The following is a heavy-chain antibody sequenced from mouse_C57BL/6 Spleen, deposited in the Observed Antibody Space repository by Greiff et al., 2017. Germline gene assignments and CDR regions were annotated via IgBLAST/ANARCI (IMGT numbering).Heavy chain of an antibody. J-gene: IGHJ2*01. V-gene: IGHV1-52*01. CDR1: GYTFTSYW. D-gene: IGHD1-1*01. CDR3: ARDDGSSGFDY. Sequence: QVQLQQPGAELVRPGSSVKLSCKASGYTFTSYWMHWVKQRPIQGLEWIGNIDPSDSETHYNQKFKDKATLTVDKSSSTAYMQLSSLTSEDSAVYYCARDDGSSGFDYWGQGTTLTVSS. CDR2: IDPSDSET.